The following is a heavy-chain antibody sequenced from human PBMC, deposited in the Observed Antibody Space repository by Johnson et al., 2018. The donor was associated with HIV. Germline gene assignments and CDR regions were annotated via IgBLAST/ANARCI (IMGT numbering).Heavy chain of an antibody. V-gene: IGHV3-11*04. CDR2: ISSSGSTI. CDR1: GFTFFDYY. Sequence: QVQLVESGGGLVKPGGSLRLSCAAFGFTFFDYYMSWIRQAPGKGLEWVSYISSSGSTIYYADSVKGRFTISRDNAKNSLYLQMNSLRAEDTAVYYCARLSEHIVVVTAWADAFDIWGQGTMVTVSS. CDR3: ARLSEHIVVVTAWADAFDI. D-gene: IGHD2-21*02. J-gene: IGHJ3*02.